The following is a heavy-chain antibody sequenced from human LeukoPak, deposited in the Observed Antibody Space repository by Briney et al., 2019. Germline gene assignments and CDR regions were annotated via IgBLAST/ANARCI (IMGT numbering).Heavy chain of an antibody. Sequence: SETLSLTCTVSGYSISSGYYWGWIRQAPGKGLEWIGSIYHSGSTYYNPSLKSRVTISVDTSKNQFSLKLSSVTAEDTAVYYCAREVTGNWGQGTLVTVSS. J-gene: IGHJ4*02. V-gene: IGHV4-38-2*02. CDR1: GYSISSGYY. D-gene: IGHD4-11*01. CDR2: IYHSGST. CDR3: AREVTGN.